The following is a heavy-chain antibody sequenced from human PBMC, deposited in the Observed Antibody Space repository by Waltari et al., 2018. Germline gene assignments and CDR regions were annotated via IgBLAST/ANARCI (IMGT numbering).Heavy chain of an antibody. CDR2: ISYDGSNK. CDR1: GFTFSSYG. D-gene: IGHD4-17*01. J-gene: IGHJ4*02. Sequence: QVQLVESGGGVVQPGRSLRLSCAASGFTFSSYGMHWVRQAPGKGLEWVAVISYDGSNKYYADSVKGRFTISRDNSENTLYLQMNSLRAEDTAVYYCAKDSDYGEPLRGIDYGGQGTLVTVSS. CDR3: AKDSDYGEPLRGIDY. V-gene: IGHV3-30*18.